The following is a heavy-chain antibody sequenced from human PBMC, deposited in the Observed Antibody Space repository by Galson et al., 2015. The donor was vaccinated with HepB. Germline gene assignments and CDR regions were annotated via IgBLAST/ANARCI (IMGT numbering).Heavy chain of an antibody. D-gene: IGHD3-3*01. CDR2: IYPGDSDT. J-gene: IGHJ6*02. CDR3: ARRGEYYDFWSGYYSNYYYGMDV. Sequence: QSGAEVKKPGESLKISCKGSGDTFTSYWIGWVRQMPGKGLELMGIIYPGDSDTRYSPSFQGQVTISADKSISTAYLQWSSLKASDTAMYYCARRGEYYDFWSGYYSNYYYGMDVWGQGTTVTVSS. V-gene: IGHV5-51*01. CDR1: GDTFTSYW.